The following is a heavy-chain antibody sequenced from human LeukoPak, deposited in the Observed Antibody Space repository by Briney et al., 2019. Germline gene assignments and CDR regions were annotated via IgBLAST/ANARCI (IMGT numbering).Heavy chain of an antibody. Sequence: SETLSLTCTVSGGSISSYYWSWIRQPPGKGLEWIGYIYYSGSTNYNPSLKSRVTISVDTSKNQFSLKLSSVTAADTAVYYCARPGYGSGFTNDAFHIWGQGTMVTVSS. CDR1: GGSISSYY. V-gene: IGHV4-59*08. D-gene: IGHD6-19*01. CDR2: IYYSGST. CDR3: ARPGYGSGFTNDAFHI. J-gene: IGHJ3*02.